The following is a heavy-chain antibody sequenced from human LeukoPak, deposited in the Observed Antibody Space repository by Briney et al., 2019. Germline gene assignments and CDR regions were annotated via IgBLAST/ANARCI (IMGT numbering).Heavy chain of an antibody. J-gene: IGHJ3*02. CDR2: MNPNSGNT. D-gene: IGHD3-22*01. CDR1: GYTFTSYD. CDR3: ARGLEIHDGSGYYRVDAFDI. Sequence: ASVKVSCKASGYTFTSYDINWVRQATGQGLEWMGWMNPNSGNTGYAQKFQGRVTMTRNTSISTAYMELSSLRSEDTAVYYCARGLEIHDGSGYYRVDAFDIWGQGTMVTVSS. V-gene: IGHV1-8*01.